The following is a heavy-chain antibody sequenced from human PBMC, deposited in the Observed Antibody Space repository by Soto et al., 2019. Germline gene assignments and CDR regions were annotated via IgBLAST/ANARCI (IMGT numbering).Heavy chain of an antibody. CDR2: IIPIFGTP. CDR1: GGTFSSYA. J-gene: IGHJ5*02. Sequence: SVKVSCKASGGTFSSYAISWVRQAPGQGLEWMGRIIPIFGTPYYAQKFQGRVTITADKSTSTVYMELSSLRSDDTAVYFCARGLECRGYCLDKPTWFAPWGQGTLVTVSS. D-gene: IGHD2-15*01. CDR3: ARGLECRGYCLDKPTWFAP. V-gene: IGHV1-69*06.